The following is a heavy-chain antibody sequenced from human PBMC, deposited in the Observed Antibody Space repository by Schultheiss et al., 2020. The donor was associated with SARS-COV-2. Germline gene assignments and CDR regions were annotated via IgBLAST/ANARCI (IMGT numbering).Heavy chain of an antibody. CDR1: GFTFSSYD. D-gene: IGHD2/OR15-2a*01. CDR2: IGTAGDT. CDR3: ARTTLMESHPDY. Sequence: GESLKISCAASGFTFSSYDMHWVRQATGKGLEWVSAIGTAGDTYYQGSVKGRFTISRDNAKNTLYLQMNSLRAEDTAVYYCARTTLMESHPDYWGQGTLVTVSS. V-gene: IGHV3-13*04. J-gene: IGHJ4*02.